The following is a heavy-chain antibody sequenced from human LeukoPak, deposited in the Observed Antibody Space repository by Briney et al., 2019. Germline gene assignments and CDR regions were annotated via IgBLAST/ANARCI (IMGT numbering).Heavy chain of an antibody. Sequence: GGSLRLSCAASGFTFSSYAMHWVRQAPGKGLEWVAVISYDGSNKYYADSVKGRFTISRDNSKNTLYLQMNSLRAEDTAVYYCSRVPLGYCSSTSCLICFDPWGQGTLVTVSS. J-gene: IGHJ5*02. CDR2: ISYDGSNK. V-gene: IGHV3-30*04. CDR1: GFTFSSYA. CDR3: SRVPLGYCSSTSCLICFDP. D-gene: IGHD2-2*01.